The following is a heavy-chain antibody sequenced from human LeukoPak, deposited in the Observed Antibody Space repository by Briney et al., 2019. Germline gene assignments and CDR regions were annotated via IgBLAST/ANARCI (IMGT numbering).Heavy chain of an antibody. CDR2: ISWNSGSI. D-gene: IGHD3-10*01. CDR1: GFTFDDYA. Sequence: GGSLRLSCAASGFTFDDYAMHWVRQAPGKGLEWVSGISWNSGSIGYADSVKGRFTISRDNAKNSRYLQMNSLRAEDTALYYCAKALYGSGSGYYYYGMDVWGQGATVTVSS. CDR3: AKALYGSGSGYYYYGMDV. V-gene: IGHV3-9*01. J-gene: IGHJ6*02.